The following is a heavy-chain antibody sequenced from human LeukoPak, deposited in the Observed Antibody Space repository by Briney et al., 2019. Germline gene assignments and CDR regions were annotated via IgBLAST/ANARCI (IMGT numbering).Heavy chain of an antibody. V-gene: IGHV3-23*01. D-gene: IGHD3-22*01. CDR1: GFTFSSYA. CDR2: ISGSGGST. J-gene: IGHJ4*01. Sequence: GGSVRLSCAASGFTFSSYAMSWVREAPGKGLEWVSAISGSGGSTYYADSVKGRFTISRDNSKNTLYLQMNSMRAEGTAVNYCPKERWYYYGSSVYFDSWGPGTLVTVSS. CDR3: PKERWYYYGSSVYFDS.